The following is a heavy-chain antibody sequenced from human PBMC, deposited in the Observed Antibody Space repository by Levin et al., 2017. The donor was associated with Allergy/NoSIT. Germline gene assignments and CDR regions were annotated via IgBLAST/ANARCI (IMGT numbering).Heavy chain of an antibody. Sequence: ESLKISCTVSGGSISSYYWSWIRQPPGKGLEWIGYIYYSGSTNYNPSLKSRVTISVDTSKNQFSLKLSSVTAADTAVYYCARAGSSEQWQWAFDSWGQGTMVTVSS. V-gene: IGHV4-59*01. CDR2: IYYSGST. CDR1: GGSISSYY. CDR3: ARAGSSEQWQWAFDS. D-gene: IGHD6-19*01. J-gene: IGHJ3*02.